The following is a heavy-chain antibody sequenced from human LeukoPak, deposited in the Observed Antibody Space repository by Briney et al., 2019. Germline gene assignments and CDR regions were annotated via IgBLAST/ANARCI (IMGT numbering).Heavy chain of an antibody. Sequence: PSETLSLTCTVSGGSISSYYWSWIRQPPGKGLEWIGYIYYSGSTNYNPSLKSRVTISVDTSKNQFSLKLSSVTAADTAVYYCARAVDTTDAFDIWGQGTMVTVSS. CDR2: IYYSGST. V-gene: IGHV4-59*01. CDR1: GGSISSYY. J-gene: IGHJ3*02. CDR3: ARAVDTTDAFDI. D-gene: IGHD5-18*01.